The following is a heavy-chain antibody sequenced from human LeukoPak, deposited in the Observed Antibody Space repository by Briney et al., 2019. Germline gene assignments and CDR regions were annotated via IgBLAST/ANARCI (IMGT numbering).Heavy chain of an antibody. J-gene: IGHJ6*02. CDR3: ARDSELELHYYYGMDV. CDR1: GDSVSSNSAA. Sequence: SQTLSLTCAISGDSVSSNSAAWNWIRQSPSRGPEWLGRTYYRSKWYNDYAVSVKSRITINPDTSKSQFSLQLNSVTPEDTAVYYCARDSELELHYYYGMDVWGQGTTVTVSS. D-gene: IGHD1-7*01. CDR2: TYYRSKWYN. V-gene: IGHV6-1*01.